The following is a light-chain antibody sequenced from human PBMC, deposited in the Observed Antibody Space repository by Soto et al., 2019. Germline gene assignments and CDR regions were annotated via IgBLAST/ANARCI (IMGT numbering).Light chain of an antibody. CDR1: SSNIGNNY. V-gene: IGLV1-51*01. CDR2: DNN. Sequence: QSRPAERRVGSAGTGRRVTIHCTENSSNIGNNYVSWYQQLPGTAPKLLIYDNNKRPSGIPDRFSGSKSGTSATLGITGLQTGDEADYYFGTWDSSLSAVFGGGTKVTVL. J-gene: IGLJ2*01. CDR3: GTWDSSLSAV.